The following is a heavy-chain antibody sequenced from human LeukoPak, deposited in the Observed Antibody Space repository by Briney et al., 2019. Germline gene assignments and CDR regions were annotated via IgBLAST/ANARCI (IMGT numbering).Heavy chain of an antibody. Sequence: SQTLSLTCTVSGGSISSGDHSWNWIRQPPGKGLEWIGYIYYSGNTYYNPSLKSRVTISMDTSKNQFSLKLSSVTAADTAVYYCASQYCSSTREDWYFDLWGRGTLVTVSS. CDR3: ASQYCSSTREDWYFDL. D-gene: IGHD2-2*01. J-gene: IGHJ2*01. CDR1: GGSISSGDHS. CDR2: IYYSGNT. V-gene: IGHV4-30-4*01.